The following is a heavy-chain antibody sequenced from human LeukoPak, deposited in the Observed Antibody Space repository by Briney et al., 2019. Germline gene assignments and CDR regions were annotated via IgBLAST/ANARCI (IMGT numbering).Heavy chain of an antibody. CDR1: GFTFSSFT. J-gene: IGHJ4*02. CDR3: AKDQTPYH. Sequence: GGSLRLSCAASGFTFSSFTMTWVRKAPGEGLEWVSGISGSGDTTYSAASVKGRFTISRDNSKNKLYLQMNSLRAEDTAVYFGAKDQTPYHGAQETLDTVSS. V-gene: IGHV3-23*01. CDR2: ISGSGDTT.